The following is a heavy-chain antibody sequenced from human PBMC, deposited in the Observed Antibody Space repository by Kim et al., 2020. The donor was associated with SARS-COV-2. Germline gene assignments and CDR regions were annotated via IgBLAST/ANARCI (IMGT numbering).Heavy chain of an antibody. CDR1: GFTFSSYA. J-gene: IGHJ6*02. CDR2: ISYDGSNK. D-gene: IGHD2-21*01. Sequence: GGSLRLSCAASGFTFSSYAMHLVRQAPGKGLEWVAVISYDGSNKYYADSVKGRFTISRDNSKNTLYLQMNSLRAEDTAVYYCARERGLFYYYYGMDVWG. V-gene: IGHV3-30*04. CDR3: ARERGLFYYYYGMDV.